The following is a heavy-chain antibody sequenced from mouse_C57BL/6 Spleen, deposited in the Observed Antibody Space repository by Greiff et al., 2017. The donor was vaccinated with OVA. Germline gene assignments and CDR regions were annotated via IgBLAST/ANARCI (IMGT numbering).Heavy chain of an antibody. CDR1: GFSLSTFGMG. CDR2: IWWDDDK. D-gene: IGHD3-2*02. V-gene: IGHV8-8*01. CDR3: AETAQARGYYAMDY. J-gene: IGHJ4*01. Sequence: QVTLKESGPGILQPSQTLSLTCSFSGFSLSTFGMGVGWIRQPSGKGLEWLAHIWWDDDKYYNPALKSRLTISKDTSKNQVFLKIANVDTADTATYYCAETAQARGYYAMDYWGQGTSVTVSS.